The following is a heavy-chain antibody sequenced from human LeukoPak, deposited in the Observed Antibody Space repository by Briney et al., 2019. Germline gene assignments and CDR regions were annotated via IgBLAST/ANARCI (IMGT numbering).Heavy chain of an antibody. CDR3: ASPRLMGIAAAGGSFDQ. CDR2: IIPIFGTT. J-gene: IGHJ4*02. CDR1: GGTFSSYA. Sequence: SVKVACKASGGTFSSYAISWVRQAPGQGLEWMGGIIPIFGTTNYAQKFLGRVTITADESTSTAYMDLSSLISEYTAVYYCASPRLMGIAAAGGSFDQWGQGTLVTVSS. V-gene: IGHV1-69*13. D-gene: IGHD6-13*01.